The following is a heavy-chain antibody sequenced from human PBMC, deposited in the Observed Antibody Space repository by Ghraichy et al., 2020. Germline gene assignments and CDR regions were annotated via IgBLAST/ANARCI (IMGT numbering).Heavy chain of an antibody. D-gene: IGHD1-7*01. J-gene: IGHJ2*01. CDR2: INHSGST. Sequence: SETLSLTCAVYGGSFSGYYWSWIRQPPGKGLEWIGEINHSGSTNYNPSLKSRVTISVDTSKNQFSLKLSSVTAADTAVYYCARGLSRLRTTRYFDLWGRGTLVTVSS. V-gene: IGHV4-34*01. CDR3: ARGLSRLRTTRYFDL. CDR1: GGSFSGYY.